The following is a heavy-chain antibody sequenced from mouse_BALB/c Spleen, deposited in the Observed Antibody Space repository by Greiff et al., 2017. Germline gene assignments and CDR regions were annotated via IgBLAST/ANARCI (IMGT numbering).Heavy chain of an antibody. CDR3: ALNYYGSSYNYAMDY. D-gene: IGHD1-1*01. V-gene: IGHV1-80*01. J-gene: IGHJ4*01. CDR2: IYPGDGDT. Sequence: VQGVESGAELVRPGSSVKISCKASGYAFSSYWMNWVKQRPGQGLEWIGQIYPGDGDTNYNGKFKGKATLTADKSSSTAYMQLSSLTSEDSAVYFCALNYYGSSYNYAMDYWGQGTSVTVSS. CDR1: GYAFSSYW.